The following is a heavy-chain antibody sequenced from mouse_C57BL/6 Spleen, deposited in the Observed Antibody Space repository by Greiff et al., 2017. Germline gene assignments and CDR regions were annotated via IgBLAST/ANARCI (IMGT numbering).Heavy chain of an antibody. J-gene: IGHJ4*01. D-gene: IGHD2-4*01. CDR1: GYSITSGYY. CDR2: ISYDGSN. CDR3: ARGPFDYDYDGYAMDY. Sequence: DVQLQESGPGLVKPSQSLSLTCSVTGYSITSGYYWNWIRQFPGNKLEWMGYISYDGSNNYNPSLKNRISITRDTSKNQFFLKLNSVTTEDTATDYCARGPFDYDYDGYAMDYWGQGTSVTVSS. V-gene: IGHV3-6*01.